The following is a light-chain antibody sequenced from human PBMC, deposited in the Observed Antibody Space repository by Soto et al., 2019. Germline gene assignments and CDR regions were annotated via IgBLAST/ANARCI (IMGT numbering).Light chain of an antibody. CDR2: GAS. V-gene: IGKV3-20*01. J-gene: IGKJ5*01. Sequence: ESVLTQSPGTLSLSPGERATLSCRASQSVSSRYLAWYQQTPGQAPRLLIYGASSRATGIPDRFSGSVSRTDFTLTISRLEPDDFAVYYCQQYGRSPPITFGQGTRLEIK. CDR3: QQYGRSPPIT. CDR1: QSVSSRY.